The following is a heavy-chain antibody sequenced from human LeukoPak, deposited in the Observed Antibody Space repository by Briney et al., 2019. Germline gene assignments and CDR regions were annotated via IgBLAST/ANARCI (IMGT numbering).Heavy chain of an antibody. D-gene: IGHD3-3*01. J-gene: IGHJ4*02. V-gene: IGHV3-30*04. CDR3: ARDGRDDFWSGYYFDY. CDR1: GFTFSSYA. CDR2: ISYDGSNK. Sequence: GGSLRLSCAASGFTFSSYAMHWVRQAPGKGLEWVAVISYDGSNKYYADSVKGRFTISRDNSKNTLYLRMNSLRAEDTAVYYCARDGRDDFWSGYYFDYWGQGTLVTVSS.